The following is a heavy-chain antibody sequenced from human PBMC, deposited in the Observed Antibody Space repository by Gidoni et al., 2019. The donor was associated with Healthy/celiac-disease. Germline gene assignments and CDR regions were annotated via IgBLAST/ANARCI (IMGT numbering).Heavy chain of an antibody. V-gene: IGHV4-59*01. CDR3: ARASDYGDYFDY. J-gene: IGHJ4*02. D-gene: IGHD4-17*01. CDR1: GGSLSSSD. CDR2: IYYLGST. Sequence: QVQLPESGPGLVKPSEPLSLTCPVSGGSLSSSDWSWIRQPPGKGLEGIGYIYYLGSTNYNPSLMSRVTISVDTSKNQFSLKLSSVTAADTAVYYCARASDYGDYFDYWGQGTLVTVSS.